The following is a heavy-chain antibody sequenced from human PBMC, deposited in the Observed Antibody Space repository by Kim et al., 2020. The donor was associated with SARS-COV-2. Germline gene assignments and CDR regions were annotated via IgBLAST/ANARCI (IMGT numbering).Heavy chain of an antibody. V-gene: IGHV3-33*01. D-gene: IGHD3-22*01. CDR2: IWYDGSNK. Sequence: GGSLRLSCAASGFTFSSYGMHWVRQAPGKGLEWVAVIWYDGSNKYYADSVKGRFTISRDNSKNTLYLQMNSLRAEDTAVYYCARSYDSSGPYYYYYYGMDVWGQGTTVTVSS. J-gene: IGHJ6*02. CDR1: GFTFSSYG. CDR3: ARSYDSSGPYYYYYYGMDV.